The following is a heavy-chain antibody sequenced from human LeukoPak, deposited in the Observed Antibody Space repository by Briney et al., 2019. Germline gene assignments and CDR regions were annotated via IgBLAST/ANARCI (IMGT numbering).Heavy chain of an antibody. CDR3: ARDLITVTKGFDI. V-gene: IGHV4-59*11. CDR2: ISYIGST. D-gene: IGHD4-17*01. CDR1: TDSFGSHY. J-gene: IGHJ3*02. Sequence: SETLSLTCAVSTDSFGSHYWSWTRQPPGKGLEWIGYISYIGSTNYNPSLKSRVTISIDTSKNQFSLKLRSVTAADTAVYFCARDLITVTKGFDIWGQGTMVSVSS.